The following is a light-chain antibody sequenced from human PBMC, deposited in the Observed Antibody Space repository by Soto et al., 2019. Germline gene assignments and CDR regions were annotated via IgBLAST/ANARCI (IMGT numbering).Light chain of an antibody. J-gene: IGKJ1*01. V-gene: IGKV3-20*01. CDR2: ATS. Sequence: EIALTQSPGTLSLSPGETATLSCRASQTVNSDYLAWFQQRPGQAPRLLIFATSRRATDIPDRFSGSGSGTDFTLAIRRLDPEAFAVYYCHQFGYSTRTFGQGIKVDIK. CDR1: QTVNSDY. CDR3: HQFGYSTRT.